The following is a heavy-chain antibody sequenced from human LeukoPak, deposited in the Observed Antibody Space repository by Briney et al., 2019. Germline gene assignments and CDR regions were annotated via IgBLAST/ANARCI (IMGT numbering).Heavy chain of an antibody. V-gene: IGHV3-64*01. CDR3: ARDHSSGWYLQYYFDY. Sequence: GGSLRLSCAASGFTFSSYAMHWVRQAPGKGLEYVSAISSNGGSTYYANSVKGRFTISRVNSKNTLYLQMGSLRAEDMAVYYCARDHSSGWYLQYYFDYWGQGTLVTVSS. CDR2: ISSNGGST. CDR1: GFTFSSYA. J-gene: IGHJ4*02. D-gene: IGHD6-19*01.